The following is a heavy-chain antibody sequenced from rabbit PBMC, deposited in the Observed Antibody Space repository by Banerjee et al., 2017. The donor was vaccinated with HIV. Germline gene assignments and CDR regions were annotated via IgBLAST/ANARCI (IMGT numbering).Heavy chain of an antibody. CDR2: IDTGSDST. CDR1: GFSFSSKYV. CDR3: ARGGGGYAGYGHGDDAFDP. Sequence: QEQLEESGGDLVKPEGSLTLTCTASGFSFSSKYVMCWVRQPPGKGLEWIACIDTGSDSTYYASWAKGRFTISKSSSTTVTLQMTSLTAADTATYFCARGGGGYAGYGHGDDAFDPWGPGTLVTVS. D-gene: IGHD7-1*01. J-gene: IGHJ2*01. V-gene: IGHV1S45*01.